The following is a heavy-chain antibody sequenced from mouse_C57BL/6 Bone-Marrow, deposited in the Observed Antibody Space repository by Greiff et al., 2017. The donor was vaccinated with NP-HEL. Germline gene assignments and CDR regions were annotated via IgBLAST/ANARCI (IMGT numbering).Heavy chain of an antibody. Sequence: EVKLMESGGGLVQPGGSLKLSCAASGFTFSDYYMYWVRQTPEKRLEWVAYISNGGGSTYYPDTVKGRFTIARDNAKNTLYLQMSRLKSEDTAMYYCASPLPRYYAMDYWGQGTSVTVSS. CDR2: ISNGGGST. J-gene: IGHJ4*01. V-gene: IGHV5-12*01. CDR1: GFTFSDYY. CDR3: ASPLPRYYAMDY.